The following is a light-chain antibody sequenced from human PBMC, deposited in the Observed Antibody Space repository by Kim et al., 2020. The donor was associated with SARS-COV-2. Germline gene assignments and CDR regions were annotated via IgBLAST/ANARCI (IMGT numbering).Light chain of an antibody. V-gene: IGKV3-20*01. Sequence: APGGRAILSCRASQSVSSIYLAWYQQKPGQAPRLLIYGASSRATGIPDRFSGSGSGTDFTLTISRLEPEDFAVYYCQQYGSSPWTFGQGTKVDIK. J-gene: IGKJ1*01. CDR1: QSVSSIY. CDR3: QQYGSSPWT. CDR2: GAS.